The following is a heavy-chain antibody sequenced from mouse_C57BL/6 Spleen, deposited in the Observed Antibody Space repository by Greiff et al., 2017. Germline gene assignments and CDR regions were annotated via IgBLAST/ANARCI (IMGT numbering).Heavy chain of an antibody. CDR1: GYTFTDYN. CDR2: INPNNGGT. V-gene: IGHV1-22*01. Sequence: EVQLQQSGPELVKPGASVKMSCKASGYTFTDYNMHWVKQSHGKSLEWIGYINPNNGGTSYNQKFKGKATLTVNKSSSTAYMELRSLTSEDSAVYYCARYGYGSSPFAYWGQGTLVTVSA. D-gene: IGHD1-1*01. CDR3: ARYGYGSSPFAY. J-gene: IGHJ3*01.